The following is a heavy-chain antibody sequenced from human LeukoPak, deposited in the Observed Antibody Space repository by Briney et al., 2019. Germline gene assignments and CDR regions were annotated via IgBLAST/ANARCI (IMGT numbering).Heavy chain of an antibody. D-gene: IGHD1-26*01. CDR1: GFTFSSYW. Sequence: RGSLRLSCAASGFTFSSYWMHWVRQAPGKGLVWVSRINTDGSSTSYADSVKGRFTISRDNAKNTLYLQMNSLRAEDTAVYYCARVDGSYSGWYYYYYMDVWGRGTTVTVSS. V-gene: IGHV3-74*01. CDR3: ARVDGSYSGWYYYYYMDV. CDR2: INTDGSST. J-gene: IGHJ6*03.